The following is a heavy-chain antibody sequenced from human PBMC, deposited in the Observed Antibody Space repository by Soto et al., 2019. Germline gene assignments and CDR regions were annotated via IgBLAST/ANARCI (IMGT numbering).Heavy chain of an antibody. V-gene: IGHV4-30-4*01. CDR2: IHHSGST. Sequence: SETLSLTCTVSGGSTSSGENFWNWIRQSPWKGLEWIGYIHHSGSTYYNPSLKSRLTISVDTSKNQISLKLNSVTAADTAVYYCARDTGTYPYYFDYWGQGXLVTVYS. CDR3: ARDTGTYPYYFDY. CDR1: GGSTSSGENF. J-gene: IGHJ4*02. D-gene: IGHD1-26*01.